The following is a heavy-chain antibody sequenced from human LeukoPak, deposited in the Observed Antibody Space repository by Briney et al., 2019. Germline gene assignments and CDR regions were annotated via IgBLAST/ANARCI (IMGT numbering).Heavy chain of an antibody. Sequence: PSQTLSLTCTVSGGSISSGDYYWSWIRQPPGKGLEWIGYIYYSGSTYYNPSLKSRVTISVDTSKNQFSLKLSSVTAADTAVYYCARAYCSSTSCYGGGNWFDPWGQGTLVTVSS. CDR2: IYYSGST. CDR3: ARAYCSSTSCYGGGNWFDP. CDR1: GGSISSGDYY. D-gene: IGHD2-2*01. J-gene: IGHJ5*02. V-gene: IGHV4-30-4*01.